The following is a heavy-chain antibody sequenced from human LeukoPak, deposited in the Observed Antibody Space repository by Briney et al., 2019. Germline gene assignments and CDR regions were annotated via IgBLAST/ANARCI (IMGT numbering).Heavy chain of an antibody. CDR3: ARATTVTTYPYMDV. CDR2: IYYSGST. J-gene: IGHJ6*03. D-gene: IGHD4-17*01. CDR1: GGSISSSSYY. V-gene: IGHV4-39*07. Sequence: PSETLSLTCTVSGGSISSSSYYWGWIRQPPGKGLEWIGSIYYSGSTYYNPSLKSRVTISVDTSKNQFSLKLSSVTAADTAVYYCARATTVTTYPYMDVWGKGTTVTVSS.